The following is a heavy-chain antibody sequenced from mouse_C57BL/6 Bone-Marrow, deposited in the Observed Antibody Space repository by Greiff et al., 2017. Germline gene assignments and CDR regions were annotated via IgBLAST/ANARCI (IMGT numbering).Heavy chain of an antibody. D-gene: IGHD1-1*01. CDR1: GFTFSDYG. Sequence: EVQLVESGGGLVKPGGSLKLSCAASGFTFSDYGMHWVRQAPEKGLEWVAYISSGSSTIYYADTVKGRFTIARDNAKNTLFLQMTSLRSEDTAMYMCARVFYCCSNYFAYWGQGTFVTVSA. CDR3: ARVFYCCSNYFAY. CDR2: ISSGSSTI. V-gene: IGHV5-17*01. J-gene: IGHJ3*01.